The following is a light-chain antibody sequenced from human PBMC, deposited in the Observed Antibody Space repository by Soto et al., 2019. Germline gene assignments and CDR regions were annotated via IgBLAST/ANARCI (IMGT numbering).Light chain of an antibody. CDR3: ATWDDSLNVVV. Sequence: QSVLTQPPSVSGAPGQRVTISCTGSSSNIGAGYDVHWYQQLPGTAPKLLIYGNSNRPSGVPDRFSGSKSGTSASLAITGLQSEDEADYYCATWDDSLNVVVFGGGTKLTVL. J-gene: IGLJ2*01. CDR1: SSNIGAGYD. V-gene: IGLV1-40*01. CDR2: GNS.